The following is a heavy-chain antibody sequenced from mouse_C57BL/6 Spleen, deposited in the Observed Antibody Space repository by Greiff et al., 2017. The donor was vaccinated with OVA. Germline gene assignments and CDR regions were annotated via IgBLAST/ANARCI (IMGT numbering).Heavy chain of an antibody. Sequence: EVNLVESGGGLVKPGGSLKLSCAASGFTFSSYAMSWVRQTPEKRLEWVATISDGGSYTYYPDNVKGRFTISRDNAKNNLYLQMSHLKSEDTAMYYCARGDDYDNDFDYWGQGTTLTVSS. D-gene: IGHD2-4*01. CDR3: ARGDDYDNDFDY. V-gene: IGHV5-4*03. CDR2: ISDGGSYT. J-gene: IGHJ2*01. CDR1: GFTFSSYA.